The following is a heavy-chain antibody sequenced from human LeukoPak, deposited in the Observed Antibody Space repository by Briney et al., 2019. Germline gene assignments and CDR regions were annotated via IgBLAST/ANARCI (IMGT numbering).Heavy chain of an antibody. D-gene: IGHD2-2*02. CDR2: ISSSSSYI. CDR3: ARGGDIVVVPAAIRGFDY. Sequence: GGSLRPSCAASGFTFSSYSMNWVRQAPGKGLEWVSSISSSSSYIYYADSVKGRFTISRDNAKNSLYLQMNSLRAEDTAVYYCARGGDIVVVPAAIRGFDYWGQGTLVTVSS. CDR1: GFTFSSYS. V-gene: IGHV3-21*01. J-gene: IGHJ4*02.